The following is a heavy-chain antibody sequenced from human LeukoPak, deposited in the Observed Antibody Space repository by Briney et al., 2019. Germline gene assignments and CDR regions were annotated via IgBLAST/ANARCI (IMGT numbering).Heavy chain of an antibody. J-gene: IGHJ5*02. CDR1: GFTFSGDS. V-gene: IGHV3-21*01. D-gene: IGHD3-10*01. Sequence: GGSLRLSCAASGFTFSGDSMNWVRQSAGHGLGWVSSISSSSSCIYYADSVKGRFTISRDNAQNSLYLQMNSLRAEDTAVYYCARDASPHYYGSGASRLDPWGQGTLVTVSS. CDR2: ISSSSSCI. CDR3: ARDASPHYYGSGASRLDP.